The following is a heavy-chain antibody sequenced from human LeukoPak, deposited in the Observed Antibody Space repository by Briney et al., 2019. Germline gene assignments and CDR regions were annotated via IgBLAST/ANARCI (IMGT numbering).Heavy chain of an antibody. J-gene: IGHJ4*02. CDR2: IKQDESEK. V-gene: IGHV3-7*01. CDR3: ARALDSSSSRYQAFEE. CDR1: GFTFSNYW. D-gene: IGHD2-2*01. Sequence: GGSLRLSCSASGFTFSNYWMSWVRQAPGKGLEWVANIKQDESEKYYVDSVKGRFTISRDNAKSSLYLQMNSLRAEDTAVYYCARALDSSSSRYQAFEEWGQGTLVTVAS.